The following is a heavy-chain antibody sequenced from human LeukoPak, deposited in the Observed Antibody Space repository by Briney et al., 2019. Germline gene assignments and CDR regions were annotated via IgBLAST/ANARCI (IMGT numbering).Heavy chain of an antibody. Sequence: SETLSLTCTVSGASISSSYWSWIRQPPGKGLEWVGYIYYSGTTNYNPSLKSRLTISVDTSKNQFSLKLSSVTAADTAVYYCARRGYCSGGTCLTFDLWGQGTLVTVSS. D-gene: IGHD2-15*01. CDR3: ARRGYCSGGTCLTFDL. CDR2: IYYSGTT. CDR1: GASISSSY. V-gene: IGHV4-59*08. J-gene: IGHJ4*02.